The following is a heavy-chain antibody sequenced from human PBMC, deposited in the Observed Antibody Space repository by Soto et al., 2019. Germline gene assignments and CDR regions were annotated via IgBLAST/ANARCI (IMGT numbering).Heavy chain of an antibody. V-gene: IGHV2-26*01. CDR1: GFSISNARLG. Sequence: QVTLKESGPVLVKPTETLTLTCTVSGFSISNARLGVRWLRQTPGKALEWLAHIFSNDEKTYSTSLKSRHTISKDTSKSQVVLTMTNIGPVDTATYYGARSYGVPFDYWGQGTLVTVAS. CDR3: ARSYGVPFDY. D-gene: IGHD4-17*01. J-gene: IGHJ4*02. CDR2: IFSNDEK.